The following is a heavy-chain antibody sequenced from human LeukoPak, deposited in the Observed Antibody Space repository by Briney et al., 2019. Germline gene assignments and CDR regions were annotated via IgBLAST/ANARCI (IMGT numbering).Heavy chain of an antibody. Sequence: SVKVSCKASGGTFSSYAISWVRQAPGQGLEWMGGITPIFGTANYAQKFQGRVTITTDESTSTAYMELSSLRSEDTAVYYCARSGNYDFWSGYYMDYWGQGTLVTVSS. J-gene: IGHJ4*02. V-gene: IGHV1-69*05. D-gene: IGHD3-3*01. CDR2: ITPIFGTA. CDR3: ARSGNYDFWSGYYMDY. CDR1: GGTFSSYA.